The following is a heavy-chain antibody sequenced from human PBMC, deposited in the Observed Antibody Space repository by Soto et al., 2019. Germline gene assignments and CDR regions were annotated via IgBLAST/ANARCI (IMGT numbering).Heavy chain of an antibody. Sequence: EVQLLESGGGLVQPGGSLRLSCAASGFTFSTSAMTWVRQAPGKGLEWVSTTGLSGRTKYYADSVKGRFTVSRDNSKNTLDLQMSSLRAEDTAVYYCATVHGTSRSFDSWGQGTLVTVS. V-gene: IGHV3-23*01. J-gene: IGHJ4*02. CDR3: ATVHGTSRSFDS. CDR1: GFTFSTSA. CDR2: TGLSGRTK.